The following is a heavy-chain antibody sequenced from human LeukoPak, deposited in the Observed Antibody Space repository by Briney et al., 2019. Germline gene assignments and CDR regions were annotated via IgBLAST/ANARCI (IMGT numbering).Heavy chain of an antibody. CDR1: GFTFIDYY. J-gene: IGHJ4*02. CDR2: ISSSTSDT. Sequence: GGSLRLSCAVSGFTFIDYYMSWIRQAPGKGLEWVSYISSSTSDTKYADSVKGRFTISRDNVKNSLYLQMNSLRAEDTAVYYCARAPGGCSGGACYTDSWGQGALVTVSS. D-gene: IGHD2-15*01. V-gene: IGHV3-11*06. CDR3: ARAPGGCSGGACYTDS.